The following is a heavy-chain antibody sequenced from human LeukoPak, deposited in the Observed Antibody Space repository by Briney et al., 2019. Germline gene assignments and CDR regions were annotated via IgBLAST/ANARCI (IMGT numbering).Heavy chain of an antibody. CDR3: AKDRSLWFGEQGFDY. Sequence: GGSLRLSCAASGFTFSNYAMNWVRQAPGKGLEWVSAISGSGGSTYYADSVKGRFTISRDNSKNTLYLQMNSLRAEDTAVYYCAKDRSLWFGEQGFDYWGQGTLVTVSS. J-gene: IGHJ4*02. V-gene: IGHV3-23*01. CDR1: GFTFSNYA. D-gene: IGHD3-10*01. CDR2: ISGSGGST.